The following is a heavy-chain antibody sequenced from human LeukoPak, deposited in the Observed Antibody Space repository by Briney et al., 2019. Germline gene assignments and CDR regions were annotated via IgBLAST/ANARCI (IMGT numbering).Heavy chain of an antibody. CDR1: GFTVSSNY. V-gene: IGHV3-53*05. J-gene: IGHJ4*02. CDR3: ARGLYCSGGSCYPYYFDY. D-gene: IGHD2-15*01. Sequence: GGSLRLSCAASGFTVSSNYMSWVRQAPGKGLEWVSVIYSGGSTYYADSVKGRFTISRDNSKNTLYLQMNSLRAEDTAVYYCARGLYCSGGSCYPYYFDYWGQGTLVTVSS. CDR2: IYSGGST.